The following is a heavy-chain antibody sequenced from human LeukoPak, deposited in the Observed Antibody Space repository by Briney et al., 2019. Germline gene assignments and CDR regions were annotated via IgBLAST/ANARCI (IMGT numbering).Heavy chain of an antibody. J-gene: IGHJ4*02. V-gene: IGHV4-59*11. Sequence: SETLSLTCTVSGGSISSHYWSWIRQPPGKGLEWIGYIYYSGGTNYNPSLKSRVTISVDTSKNQFSLKLSSVTAADTAVYYCARGRGSYFYWGQGTLVTVSS. D-gene: IGHD1-26*01. CDR2: IYYSGGT. CDR3: ARGRGSYFY. CDR1: GGSISSHY.